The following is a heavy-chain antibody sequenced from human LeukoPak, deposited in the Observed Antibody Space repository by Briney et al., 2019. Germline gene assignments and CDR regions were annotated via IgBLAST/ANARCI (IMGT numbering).Heavy chain of an antibody. D-gene: IGHD2-8*01. V-gene: IGHV3-11*01. CDR2: ISGSGNTV. J-gene: IGHJ4*02. CDR1: LFSFSDYY. CDR3: ARANRGVGYFDY. Sequence: PGGSLRFSCAASLFSFSDYYMTWIRQAPGKGLDWLSYISGSGNTVYYANSVKGRFTISRDNAKNSLYLQMNSLRAEDTAVYFCARANRGVGYFDYWGQGTLVTVSS.